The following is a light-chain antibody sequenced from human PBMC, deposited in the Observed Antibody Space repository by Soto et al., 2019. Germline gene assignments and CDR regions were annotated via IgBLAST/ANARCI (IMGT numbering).Light chain of an antibody. CDR1: QSVSTH. CDR2: ETS. Sequence: EIVVTQFPATLSVSPGERATLSCRTSQSVSTHLAWFQQRPGQAPRLLIYETSTRATGVPARFTGSGSETDFTLTISSLHAEDFAVYYCQQYHIWYTFGQGTELEIK. J-gene: IGKJ2*01. V-gene: IGKV3-15*01. CDR3: QQYHIWYT.